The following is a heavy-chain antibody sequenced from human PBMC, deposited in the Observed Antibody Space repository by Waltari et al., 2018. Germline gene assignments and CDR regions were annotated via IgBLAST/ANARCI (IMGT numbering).Heavy chain of an antibody. CDR1: GYTFSTYA. V-gene: IGHV1-8*01. J-gene: IGHJ4*02. CDR3: ARGSRLGSGTFFPAATDN. CDR2: WNRTNRRT. Sequence: QVQLVQSGAEVKEPGASVKVSCKASGYTFSTYAINWVRQATGQGLDRSGWWNRTNRRTGYAPKYQGRITMTRNTSIITAYVELSSLRSDDTAVYYYARGSRLGSGTFFPAATDNWAQGTPVTVSS. D-gene: IGHD3-10*01.